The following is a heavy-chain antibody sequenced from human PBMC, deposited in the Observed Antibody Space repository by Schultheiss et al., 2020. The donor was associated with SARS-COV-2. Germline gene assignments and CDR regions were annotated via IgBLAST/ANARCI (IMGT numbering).Heavy chain of an antibody. CDR3: ARDNTYYGPMDV. J-gene: IGHJ6*02. CDR1: GFTFSSYA. D-gene: IGHD3-10*01. Sequence: GGSLRLSCAASGFTFSSYAMHWVRQAPGKGLEWISSISGSGTTIYYADSLKGRFTISRDNAKISLYLQMNSLRAEDTAIYYCARDNTYYGPMDVWGQGTTVTVSS. V-gene: IGHV3-21*04. CDR2: ISGSGTTI.